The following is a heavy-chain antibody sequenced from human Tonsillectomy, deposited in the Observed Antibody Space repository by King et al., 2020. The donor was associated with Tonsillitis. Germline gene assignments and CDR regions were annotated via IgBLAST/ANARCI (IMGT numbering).Heavy chain of an antibody. Sequence: VQLQESGPGLVKPSETLSLTCTVSGYSISSGYYWGWIRQPPGKGLEWIGSIYHSGSTYYNPSLKSRVTISVDTFKNQFSLKLSSVTAADTAVYYCARAMVRGVIKRRLPFDYWGQGTLVTVSS. CDR1: GYSISSGYY. CDR2: IYHSGST. D-gene: IGHD3-10*01. J-gene: IGHJ4*02. V-gene: IGHV4-38-2*02. CDR3: ARAMVRGVIKRRLPFDY.